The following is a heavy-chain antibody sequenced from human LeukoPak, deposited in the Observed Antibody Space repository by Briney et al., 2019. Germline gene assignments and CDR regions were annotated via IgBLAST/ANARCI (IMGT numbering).Heavy chain of an antibody. CDR3: ARDSGRDGYNFHY. Sequence: MPGGSLRLSCAASGFTFSSYTMNWVRQAPGKGLEWVSSITSNTRYIFYADSVKGRFTISRDNAKKSLYLQMNSLRAEDTAVYYCARDSGRDGYNFHYWGQGTLVTVSS. D-gene: IGHD5-24*01. V-gene: IGHV3-21*01. CDR1: GFTFSSYT. CDR2: ITSNTRYI. J-gene: IGHJ4*02.